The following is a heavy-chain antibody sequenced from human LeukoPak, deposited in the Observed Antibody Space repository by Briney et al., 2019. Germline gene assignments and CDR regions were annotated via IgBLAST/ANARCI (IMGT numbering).Heavy chain of an antibody. CDR3: ARLPLIDSSDNY. CDR1: GDSISSGYY. V-gene: IGHV4-38-2*02. D-gene: IGHD3-9*01. CDR2: VYHSGST. J-gene: IGHJ4*02. Sequence: SETLSLTCTVSGDSISSGYYWGWIRQPPGKGLEWIGSVYHSGSTYYNSALRSRVTISVDSSKNQFSLNLSSVTAADTALYYCARLPLIDSSDNYWGQGTLVTVSS.